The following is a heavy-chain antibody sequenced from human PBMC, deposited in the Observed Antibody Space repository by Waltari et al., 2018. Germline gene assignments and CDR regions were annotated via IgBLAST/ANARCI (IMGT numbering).Heavy chain of an antibody. CDR1: GFIFGSNG. CDR3: ARGPVDGTKRGAFDI. J-gene: IGHJ3*02. CDR2: VSYDGSET. D-gene: IGHD1-1*01. Sequence: QVQLVESGGTVVRPGKSLRLSCVGSGFIFGSNGMHWVRQAPGKGLEWVAGVSYDGSETYYGDSVKGRFTISRDKSNNTLHLQMTSLRDEDTAIFYCARGPVDGTKRGAFDIWGQGTMVTVSS. V-gene: IGHV3-30*03.